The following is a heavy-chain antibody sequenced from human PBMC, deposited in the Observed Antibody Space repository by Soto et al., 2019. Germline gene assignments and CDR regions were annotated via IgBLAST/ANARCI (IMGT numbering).Heavy chain of an antibody. D-gene: IGHD6-19*01. CDR2: ISSSGSTI. CDR1: GFTFSDYY. Sequence: QVQLVESGGGLVKPGGSLRLSCTASGFTFSDYYMSWIRQAPGKGLEWVSYISSSGSTIYYADSVKGRFTISRDNAKNSLYLQMNGLRSEDTAVYYCARDMTYSRGWNAIDYWGQGTLVVVSS. V-gene: IGHV3-11*01. CDR3: ARDMTYSRGWNAIDY. J-gene: IGHJ4*02.